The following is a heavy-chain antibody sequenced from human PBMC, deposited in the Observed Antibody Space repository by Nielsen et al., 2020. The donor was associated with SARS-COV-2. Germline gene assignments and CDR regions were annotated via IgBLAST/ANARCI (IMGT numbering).Heavy chain of an antibody. CDR1: GYTFTSYA. J-gene: IGHJ4*02. CDR2: INAGNGNT. Sequence: ASVKVSCKASGYTFTSYAMHWVRQAPGQRLEWMGWINAGNGNTKYSQKFQGRVTITRDTSASTAYMELSSLRSEDTAVYYCARAVRIAVAGPGYWGQGTLVTVSS. V-gene: IGHV1-3*01. CDR3: ARAVRIAVAGPGY. D-gene: IGHD6-19*01.